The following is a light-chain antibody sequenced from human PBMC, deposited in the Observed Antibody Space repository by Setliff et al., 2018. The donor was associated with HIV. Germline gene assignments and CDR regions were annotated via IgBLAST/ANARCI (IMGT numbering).Light chain of an antibody. CDR2: QDS. CDR3: QAWDSSTVV. CDR1: KLGDKY. Sequence: SYELTQPPSVSVSPGQTASITCSGDKLGDKYAFWYRQKPGQSPVLVIYQDSKRPSGIPERFSGSNSGNTATLTISGTQAMDEADYYCQAWDSSTVVFGTGTKV. J-gene: IGLJ1*01. V-gene: IGLV3-1*01.